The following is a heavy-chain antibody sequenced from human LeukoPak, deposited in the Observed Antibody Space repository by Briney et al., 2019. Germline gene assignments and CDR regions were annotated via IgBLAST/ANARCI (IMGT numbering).Heavy chain of an antibody. CDR3: ARALYSGSFYGMDV. Sequence: PGGSLRLSCEGSGFTFSDHHMDWVRQAPGKGLEWVALIWNDGNNKYYADSVKGRITISRDNSKNTLYLQMNSLRAEDTAVYYCARALYSGSFYGMDVWGQGTTVTVSS. V-gene: IGHV3-33*01. CDR2: IWNDGNNK. D-gene: IGHD1-26*01. J-gene: IGHJ6*02. CDR1: GFTFSDHH.